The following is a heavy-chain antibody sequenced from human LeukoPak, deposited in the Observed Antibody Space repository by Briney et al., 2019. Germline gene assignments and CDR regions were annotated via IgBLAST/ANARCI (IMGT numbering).Heavy chain of an antibody. CDR2: MYYSGNT. J-gene: IGHJ4*02. Sequence: PGGSLRLSCAASGLTFSSHWMHWVRQPPGQGLEWIGSMYYSGNTYYNPSLKSRVTMSVDTSKSQFSLKLNSLTAADTAVYYCARQKGYYGSGSYYYFDYWGQGTLVTVSS. V-gene: IGHV4-39*01. D-gene: IGHD3-10*01. CDR3: ARQKGYYGSGSYYYFDY. CDR1: GLTFSSHW.